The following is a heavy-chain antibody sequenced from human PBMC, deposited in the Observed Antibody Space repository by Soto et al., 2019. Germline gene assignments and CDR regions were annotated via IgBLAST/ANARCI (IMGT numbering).Heavy chain of an antibody. CDR1: GFTFSSYS. V-gene: IGHV3-48*01. D-gene: IGHD2-21*02. CDR2: ISSSSSTI. Sequence: GGSLRLSCAASGFTFSSYSMNWVRQAPGKGLEWVSYISSSSSTIYYADSVKGRFTISRDNAKNSLYLQMNSLRAEDTAVYYCAREGDFAPIYAFDIWGQGTMVTVSS. CDR3: AREGDFAPIYAFDI. J-gene: IGHJ3*02.